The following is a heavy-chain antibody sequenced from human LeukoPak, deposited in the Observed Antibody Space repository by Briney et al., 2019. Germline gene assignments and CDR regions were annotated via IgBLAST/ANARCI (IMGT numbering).Heavy chain of an antibody. J-gene: IGHJ6*02. V-gene: IGHV4-39*01. CDR3: ARSYCSGGSCRPYYYYYYGMDG. CDR2: IYYSGST. D-gene: IGHD2-15*01. Sequence: PSDPLSLPCTVSVGSIRSSSYYGGWIRQPPGKGLEWNGSIYYSGSTYYNPSLKSRVTISVDTSKTQLSLKLSSVTDADTAVYYCARSYCSGGSCRPYYYYYYGMDGWGQGTTVTVSS. CDR1: VGSIRSSSYY.